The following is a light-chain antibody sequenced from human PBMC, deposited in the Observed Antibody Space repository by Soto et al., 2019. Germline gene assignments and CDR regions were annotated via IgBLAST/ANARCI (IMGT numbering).Light chain of an antibody. CDR1: QDIGND. J-gene: IGKJ1*01. CDR3: LQHRHFSWT. CDR2: LTS. V-gene: IGKV1-17*01. Sequence: DIQMPQSPSSLSASVGDRVTITCRASQDIGNDLGWYQQKPGKAPKRLIYLTSRLQSGVPSRFSGGRSGTEFTLTISSLQPEDFATYYCLQHRHFSWTFGQGTKVEI.